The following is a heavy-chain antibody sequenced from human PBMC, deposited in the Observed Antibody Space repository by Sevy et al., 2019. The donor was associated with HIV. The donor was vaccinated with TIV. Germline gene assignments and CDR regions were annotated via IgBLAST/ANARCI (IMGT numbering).Heavy chain of an antibody. V-gene: IGHV1-24*01. D-gene: IGHD3-22*01. CDR3: ATSPDYYDSSRDAFDI. CDR2: FDPEDGET. CDR1: GYTLTELS. Sequence: ASVKVSCKVSGYTLTELSIHWVRQAPGKGLEWMGGFDPEDGETIYAQKFQGRVTMTEDTSTDTAYMERSSLRSEDTAVYYCATSPDYYDSSRDAFDIWGQGTMVTVSS. J-gene: IGHJ3*02.